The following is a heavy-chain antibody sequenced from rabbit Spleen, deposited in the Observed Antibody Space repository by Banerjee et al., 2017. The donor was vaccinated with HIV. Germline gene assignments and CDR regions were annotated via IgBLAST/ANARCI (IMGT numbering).Heavy chain of an antibody. J-gene: IGHJ4*01. Sequence: QEQLEESGGGLVKPEGSLTLTCKASGFSFSDRDVMCWVRQAPGKRPEWIACIYNGDGSTYYWSWAKGRFTISKTSSTTVALQMTSLTVADTATYFCARYIVGDYFDLWGPGTLVTVS. D-gene: IGHD4-1*01. CDR2: IYNGDGST. V-gene: IGHV1S45*01. CDR3: ARYIVGDYFDL. CDR1: GFSFSDRDV.